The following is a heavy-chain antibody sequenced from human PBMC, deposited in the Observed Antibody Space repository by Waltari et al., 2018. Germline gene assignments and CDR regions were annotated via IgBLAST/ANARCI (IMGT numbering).Heavy chain of an antibody. V-gene: IGHV3-7*01. J-gene: IGHJ4*02. CDR3: ARTVTTYDQPDY. CDR1: GFTFSSYW. Sequence: EVQLVEAGGGLVQPGGSLRLSCAASGFTFSSYWMSWVHQAPGKGLEWVSNIKQEGSGKYYVDSVKGRFTISRDNAKNSLYLQMNSLRAEDTAVYYCARTVTTYDQPDYWGQGTLVTVSS. D-gene: IGHD4-17*01. CDR2: IKQEGSGK.